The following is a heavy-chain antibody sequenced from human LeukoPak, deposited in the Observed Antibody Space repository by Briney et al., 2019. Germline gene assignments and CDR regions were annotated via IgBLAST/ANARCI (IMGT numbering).Heavy chain of an antibody. CDR2: IWYDGSNK. V-gene: IGHV3-33*01. CDR1: GFTFSSYG. Sequence: GGSLRLSCAASGFTFSSYGMHWVRQAPGKGLEWVAVIWYDGSNKYYADSVKGRFTISRDNSKNTLYLQMNSLRAGDTAVYYCAREEIAAAGTIFQHWGQGTLVTVSS. CDR3: AREEIAAAGTIFQH. D-gene: IGHD6-13*01. J-gene: IGHJ1*01.